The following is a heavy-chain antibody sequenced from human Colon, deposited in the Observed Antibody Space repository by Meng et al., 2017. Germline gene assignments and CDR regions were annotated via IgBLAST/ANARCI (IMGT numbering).Heavy chain of an antibody. V-gene: IGHV4-34*01. CDR2: INHSGSN. D-gene: IGHD3-16*01. J-gene: IGHJ4*02. CDR1: GWSFSGYY. Sequence: QLRPGGAGLLQPSGTLFLACVVYGWSFSGYYWSWIRQPPGKGLEWIGEINHSGSNNYTPSLKSRVTISVDTSKNQFSLKLSSVTAADTAVYYCARSLGYYDYVWGSYPPGYWGQGTLVTVSS. CDR3: ARSLGYYDYVWGSYPPGY.